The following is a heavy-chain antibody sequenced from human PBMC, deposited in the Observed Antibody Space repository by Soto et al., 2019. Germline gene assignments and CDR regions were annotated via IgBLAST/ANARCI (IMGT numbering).Heavy chain of an antibody. Sequence: GGSLRLSCAGSGFTFSRYDIHWVRQAAGKGLEWVSTIGSSGDTYYLGSVRGRFTISREDAKNSSYLQLNSVRAEDTAVYYCAGYKGDLTTYRAFVVWGQGTMVNVSS. D-gene: IGHD1-20*01. CDR2: IGSSGDT. J-gene: IGHJ3*01. V-gene: IGHV3-13*01. CDR3: AGYKGDLTTYRAFVV. CDR1: GFTFSRYD.